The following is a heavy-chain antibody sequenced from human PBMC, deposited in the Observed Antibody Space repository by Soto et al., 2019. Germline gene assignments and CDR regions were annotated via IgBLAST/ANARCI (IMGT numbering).Heavy chain of an antibody. J-gene: IGHJ4*02. D-gene: IGHD6-13*01. CDR3: AKDMYSSSWYGGAFDY. CDR2: ISWNSGSI. Sequence: DVQLVESGGGLVQPGRSLRLSCAASGFTFDDYAMHWVRQAPGKGLEWVSGISWNSGSIGYADSVKGRFTISRDNAKNSLYLQMNSLRAEDTALYYCAKDMYSSSWYGGAFDYWGQGTLVTVSS. V-gene: IGHV3-9*01. CDR1: GFTFDDYA.